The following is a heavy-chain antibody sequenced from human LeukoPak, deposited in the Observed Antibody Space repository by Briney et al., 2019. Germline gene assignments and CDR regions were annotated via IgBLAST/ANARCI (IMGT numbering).Heavy chain of an antibody. V-gene: IGHV4-59*12. CDR3: ASSYYDILTGYAPPDY. CDR2: IYYSGST. CDR1: GGSISSYY. D-gene: IGHD3-9*01. Sequence: SETLSLTCTVSGGSISSYYWSWIRQPPGKGLEWIGYIYYSGSTNYNPSLKSRVTMSVDTSKNQFSLKLSSVTAADTAVYYCASSYYDILTGYAPPDYWGQGTLVTVSS. J-gene: IGHJ4*02.